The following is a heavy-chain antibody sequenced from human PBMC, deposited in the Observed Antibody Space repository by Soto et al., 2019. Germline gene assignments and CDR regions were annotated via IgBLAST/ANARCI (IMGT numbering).Heavy chain of an antibody. D-gene: IGHD2-15*01. CDR2: INSKTDGGTT. V-gene: IGHV3-15*07. CDR1: GFIFSNAW. CDR3: TTPRGGY. Sequence: EVQLVESGGGLVKPGGSLRLSCAASGFIFSNAWMNWVRQAPGKGLEWVGRINSKTDGGTTDYAATVKGRFTISRDYSRNTLYLQMNSLKTEDTAVYYCTTPRGGYWGQGTLVTVSS. J-gene: IGHJ4*02.